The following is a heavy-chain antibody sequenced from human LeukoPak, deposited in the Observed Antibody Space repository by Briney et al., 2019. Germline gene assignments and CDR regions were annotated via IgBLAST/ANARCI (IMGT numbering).Heavy chain of an antibody. D-gene: IGHD3-3*01. CDR1: GFTFSSYW. V-gene: IGHV3-7*01. CDR2: IKQDGSEK. J-gene: IGHJ6*04. Sequence: GGSLRLSCAASGFTFSSYWMSWVRQAPGKGLEWVANIKQDGSEKYYVDSVKGRFTISRDNAKNSLYLQMNSLRAEDTAVYYCARDIRGKDFCSRYYDLDVWAKGPTVAVSS. CDR3: ARDIRGKDFCSRYYDLDV.